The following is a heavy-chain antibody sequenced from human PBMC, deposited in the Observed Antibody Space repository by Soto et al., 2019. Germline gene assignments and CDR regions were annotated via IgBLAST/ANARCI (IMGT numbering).Heavy chain of an antibody. J-gene: IGHJ4*02. CDR1: GGSVSSGSYY. CDR2: IYYSGST. D-gene: IGHD6-13*01. Sequence: SETLSLTSTVSGGSVSSGSYYCSWIRQPPGKGLEWIGYIYYSGSTNYNPSLKSRVTISVDTSKNQFSLKLSSVPAADTAVYYCARGVIGAAGFPFDYWGQGTLVTVSS. CDR3: ARGVIGAAGFPFDY. V-gene: IGHV4-61*01.